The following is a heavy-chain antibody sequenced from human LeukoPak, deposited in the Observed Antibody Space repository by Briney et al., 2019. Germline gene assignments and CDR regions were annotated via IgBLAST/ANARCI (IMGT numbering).Heavy chain of an antibody. V-gene: IGHV1-69*13. CDR3: ASGGYSYGYGSARDWFDP. Sequence: ASVKVSCKASGYTFTAYYMHWVRQAPGQGLEWMGGIIPIFGTANYAQKFQGRVTITADESTSTAYMELSSLRSEDTAVYYCASGGYSYGYGSARDWFDPWGQGTLVTVSS. D-gene: IGHD5-18*01. J-gene: IGHJ5*02. CDR1: GYTFTAYY. CDR2: IIPIFGTA.